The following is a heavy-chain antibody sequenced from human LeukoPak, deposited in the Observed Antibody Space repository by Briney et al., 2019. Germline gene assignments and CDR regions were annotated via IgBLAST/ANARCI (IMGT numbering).Heavy chain of an antibody. CDR1: GYTFTNYY. CDR2: INPNTGGT. D-gene: IGHD3-10*02. J-gene: IGHJ4*02. Sequence: ASVTVSYKASGYTFTNYYIYWVRQDPGQGLEWMGWINPNTGGTNYAQKFQGRVIMTSDTSISTFYMELSSLTSDDTAVYYCATSDQPMLYNYFDYWGQGTLVTVSS. CDR3: ATSDQPMLYNYFDY. V-gene: IGHV1-2*02.